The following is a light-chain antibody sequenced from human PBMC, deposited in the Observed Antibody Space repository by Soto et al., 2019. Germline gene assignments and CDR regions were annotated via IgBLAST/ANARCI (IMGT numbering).Light chain of an antibody. CDR2: DAY. CDR3: QQYGGSGT. V-gene: IGKV1-5*01. CDR1: QSISSW. Sequence: DIQMTQSPSTLSASVGDRVTITCRASQSISSWLAWYQQKPGKAPKLLIHDAYNLEIGVPSRFSGSGSGTEFTLTISRLEPEDFAVYYCQQYGGSGTFGQGTKVDIK. J-gene: IGKJ1*01.